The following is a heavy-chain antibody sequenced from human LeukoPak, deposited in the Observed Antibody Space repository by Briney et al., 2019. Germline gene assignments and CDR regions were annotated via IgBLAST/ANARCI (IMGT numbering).Heavy chain of an antibody. J-gene: IGHJ4*02. CDR2: MNPNSGNT. CDR3: ATPGEYCSSTSCYPTFDY. V-gene: IGHV1-8*01. Sequence: GASVKVSCKASGYTFTSYDINWVRQATGQGLEWMGWMNPNSGNTGYAQKFQGRVTITTDESTSTAYMELSSLRSEDTAVYYCATPGEYCSSTSCYPTFDYWGQGTLVTVSS. D-gene: IGHD2-2*01. CDR1: GYTFTSYD.